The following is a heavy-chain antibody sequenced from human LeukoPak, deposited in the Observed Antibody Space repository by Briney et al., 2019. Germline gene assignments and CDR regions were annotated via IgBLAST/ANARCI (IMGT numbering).Heavy chain of an antibody. D-gene: IGHD2/OR15-2a*01. CDR2: IYYSGST. Sequence: SETLSLTCTVSGGSISSGGYYWRWIRQHPGKGLEWIGYIYYSGSTYYNPSLKSRVTISVDTSKNQFSLKLSSVTAADTAVYYCVRSPRSLYYFDYWGQGTLVTVSS. CDR1: GGSISSGGYY. V-gene: IGHV4-31*03. CDR3: VRSPRSLYYFDY. J-gene: IGHJ4*02.